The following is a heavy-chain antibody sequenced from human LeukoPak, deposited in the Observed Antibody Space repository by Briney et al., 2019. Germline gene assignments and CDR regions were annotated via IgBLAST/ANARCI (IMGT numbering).Heavy chain of an antibody. V-gene: IGHV3-23*01. CDR2: ISDSGGST. J-gene: IGHJ4*02. D-gene: IGHD3-22*01. CDR3: AKEPSYYYDSSGYN. Sequence: PGGSLRLSCAASGFTFSSYAMSWVRQAPGKGLEWVSGISDSGGSTYYADSVKGRFTISRDNSKNTLYLQMNSLRAEDTAVYYCAKEPSYYYDSSGYNWGQGTLVTVSS. CDR1: GFTFSSYA.